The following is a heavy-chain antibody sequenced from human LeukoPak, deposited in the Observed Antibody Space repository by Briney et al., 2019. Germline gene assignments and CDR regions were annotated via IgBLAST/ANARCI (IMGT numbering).Heavy chain of an antibody. Sequence: PSETLSLTCTVSGGSISSSGYYWGWIRQPPGKGLEWIGSIYYSGSTYYNPSLKSRVTISVDTSKNQFSLKLSSVTAADTAVYYCARRLGMAAGNLADAFDIWGQGTMVTVSS. CDR2: IYYSGST. V-gene: IGHV4-39*01. CDR3: ARRLGMAAGNLADAFDI. CDR1: GGSISSSGYY. D-gene: IGHD5-24*01. J-gene: IGHJ3*02.